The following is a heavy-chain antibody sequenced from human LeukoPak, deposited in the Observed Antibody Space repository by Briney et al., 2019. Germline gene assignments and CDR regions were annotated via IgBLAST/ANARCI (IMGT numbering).Heavy chain of an antibody. Sequence: SVKASCKASGGTFSSYAISWVRQAPGQGLEWMGGIIPIFGTANYAQKFQGRVTITTDESTNTAYMELSSLRSEDTAVYYCARSRQLVRGHYYYYYYMDVWGKGTTVTVSS. V-gene: IGHV1-69*05. J-gene: IGHJ6*03. D-gene: IGHD6-13*01. CDR2: IIPIFGTA. CDR1: GGTFSSYA. CDR3: ARSRQLVRGHYYYYYYMDV.